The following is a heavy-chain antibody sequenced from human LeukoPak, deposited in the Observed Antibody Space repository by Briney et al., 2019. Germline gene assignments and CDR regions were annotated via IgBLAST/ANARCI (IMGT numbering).Heavy chain of an antibody. Sequence: SGGSLRLSCAASGFTFSSYSMNWVRQAPGKGLEWVSYISSSSSTIYYADSVKGRFTISRDNAKNSLYLQMNSLRAEDTAVYYCARDPVGGSFDYWGQGTLVTVSS. D-gene: IGHD2-15*01. CDR1: GFTFSSYS. V-gene: IGHV3-48*04. CDR2: ISSSSSTI. CDR3: ARDPVGGSFDY. J-gene: IGHJ4*02.